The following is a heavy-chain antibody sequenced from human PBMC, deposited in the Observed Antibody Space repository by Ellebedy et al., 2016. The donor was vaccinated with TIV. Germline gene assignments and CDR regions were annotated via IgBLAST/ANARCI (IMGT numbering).Heavy chain of an antibody. Sequence: GGSLRLSCVASGFTFSNYWMSWVRQAPGKGLEWVANIKEDGTEKYFADSVKGRFTISRDNALNSLYLQMNSLRVEDTAVYFCARGDDNSGDCWGQGTLVTVSS. J-gene: IGHJ4*02. CDR3: ARGDDNSGDC. CDR1: GFTFSNYW. V-gene: IGHV3-7*04. D-gene: IGHD1-1*01. CDR2: IKEDGTEK.